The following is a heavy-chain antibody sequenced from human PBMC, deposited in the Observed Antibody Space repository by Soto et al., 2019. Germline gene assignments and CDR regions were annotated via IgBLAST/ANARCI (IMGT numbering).Heavy chain of an antibody. CDR2: INRNSGGT. V-gene: IGHV1-2*02. CDR1: GYTFTGYY. Sequence: QVQLVQSGAEVKKPGASVKVSCKASGYTFTGYYMHWARQAPGQGLEWMGWINRNSGGTNYAQNFQGRVTMTRDTSIITAYMELSRLRSDDTAVYYCARDGNVMSLSNWGQGTLVTVSS. J-gene: IGHJ4*02. D-gene: IGHD3-16*01. CDR3: ARDGNVMSLSN.